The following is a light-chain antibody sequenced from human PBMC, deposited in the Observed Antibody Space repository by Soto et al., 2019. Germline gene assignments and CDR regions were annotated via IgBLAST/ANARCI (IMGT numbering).Light chain of an antibody. CDR2: WAS. CDR1: QSVLYSSNNKNY. Sequence: DIVMTQSPDSLAVSLGERATINCKSSQSVLYSSNNKNYLAWYQQKPGQPPKLLIYWASTRESGVPDRFSGSGSGTDFTLTISSLQAEDGAVYCCQRYSRTPITFCHGTRLEIK. J-gene: IGKJ5*01. CDR3: QRYSRTPIT. V-gene: IGKV4-1*01.